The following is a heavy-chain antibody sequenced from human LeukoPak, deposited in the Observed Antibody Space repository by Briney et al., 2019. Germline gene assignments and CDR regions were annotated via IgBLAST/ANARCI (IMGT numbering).Heavy chain of an antibody. CDR2: INPNSGGT. D-gene: IGHD3-22*01. Sequence: ASVKVSCKASGYTFTGYYMHWVRQAPGQGLEWMGWINPNSGGTNYAQKFQGRVTMTRDTSISTAYMELSRLRSDDTAVYYCARDSPENYYDSSGWRGRGVAFDIWGQGAMVTVSS. J-gene: IGHJ3*02. CDR3: ARDSPENYYDSSGWRGRGVAFDI. V-gene: IGHV1-2*02. CDR1: GYTFTGYY.